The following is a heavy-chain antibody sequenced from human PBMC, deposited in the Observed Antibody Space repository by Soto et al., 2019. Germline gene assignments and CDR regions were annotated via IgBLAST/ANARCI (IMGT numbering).Heavy chain of an antibody. Sequence: GSSQMSYYWNWIRQTPGKGLEWIGSVYYSGSGNHNPSLKSRATISVDTSKNQVSLKLTSVTAADTAVYYCAGDQYSCGTGWWGQGTLVTVSS. CDR2: VYYSGSG. D-gene: IGHD6-19*01. CDR3: AGDQYSCGTGW. V-gene: IGHV4-59*01. CDR1: GSSQMSYY. J-gene: IGHJ4*02.